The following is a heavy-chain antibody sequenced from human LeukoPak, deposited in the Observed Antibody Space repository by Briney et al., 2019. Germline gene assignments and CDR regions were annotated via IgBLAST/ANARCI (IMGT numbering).Heavy chain of an antibody. CDR3: AADRLNSGGYPFDY. CDR2: ISSSSSTI. CDR1: GFTFSSYS. Sequence: GGSLRLSCAASGFTFSSYSMNWVRQAPGKGLEWVSYISSSSSTIYYADSVKGRFTISRDNAKNSLYLQMNSLRAEDTAVYYCAADRLNSGGYPFDYWGQGTLVTVSS. D-gene: IGHD1-26*01. J-gene: IGHJ4*02. V-gene: IGHV3-48*04.